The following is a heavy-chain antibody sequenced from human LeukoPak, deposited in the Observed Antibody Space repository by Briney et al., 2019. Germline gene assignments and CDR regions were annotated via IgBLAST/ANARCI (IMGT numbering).Heavy chain of an antibody. J-gene: IGHJ4*02. CDR1: GGSISSSTYY. V-gene: IGHV4-39*01. D-gene: IGHD5-24*01. CDR2: IYYSGST. CDR3: AGKRRDCYNYIAY. Sequence: PSETLSLTCAVSGGSISSSTYYWGWIRQPPGKGLEWIGNIYYSGSTYYNPSLKSRVTISLDTSKKQFSLKLSSVTAADTAVYYCAGKRRDCYNYIAYWGQGTLVTASS.